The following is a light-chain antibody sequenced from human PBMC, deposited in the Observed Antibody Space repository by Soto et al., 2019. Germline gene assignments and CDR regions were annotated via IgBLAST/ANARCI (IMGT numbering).Light chain of an antibody. CDR1: SSDVGGYDY. CDR3: SSYTRSSISL. Sequence: QSALTQPASVSGSPGQSITISCTGTSSDVGGYDYVSWYQQHPDKAPTLLIYDVINRPSGISFRFSGSKSGNTASLTISGLQAEDEADYYCSSYTRSSISLFGTGTKVTVL. J-gene: IGLJ1*01. CDR2: DVI. V-gene: IGLV2-14*01.